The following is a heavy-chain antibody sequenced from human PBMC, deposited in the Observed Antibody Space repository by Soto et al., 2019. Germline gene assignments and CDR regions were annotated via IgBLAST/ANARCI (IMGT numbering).Heavy chain of an antibody. D-gene: IGHD6-19*01. Sequence: QVQLVQSGAEVKKPGASVKLSCKASGYIFTRYNIHWVRQAPGQRPEWMGWINAANGYTKYSQNFQGRVTITRDTSATTAYLELSSLRYEDTAVYYCARPHSEQWLLLNGDYFDYWGQGTLVTVSS. CDR2: INAANGYT. CDR1: GYIFTRYN. CDR3: ARPHSEQWLLLNGDYFDY. J-gene: IGHJ4*02. V-gene: IGHV1-3*01.